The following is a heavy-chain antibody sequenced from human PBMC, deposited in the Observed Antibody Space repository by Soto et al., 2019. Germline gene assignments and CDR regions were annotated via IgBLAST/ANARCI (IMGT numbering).Heavy chain of an antibody. V-gene: IGHV1-69*06. CDR1: GGTFSSYA. CDR3: ARKYYYGSGSFNWFDP. J-gene: IGHJ5*02. CDR2: IIPIFGTA. D-gene: IGHD3-10*01. Sequence: QVQLVQSGAEVQKPGSSVKVSCKASGGTFSSYAISWVRQAPGQGLEWMGGIIPIFGTANYAQKFQGRVTITADKSTSTAYMELSSLRSEDTAVYYCARKYYYGSGSFNWFDPWGQGTLVTVSS.